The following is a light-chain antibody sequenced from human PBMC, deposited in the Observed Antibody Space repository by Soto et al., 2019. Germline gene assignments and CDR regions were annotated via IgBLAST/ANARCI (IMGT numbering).Light chain of an antibody. CDR3: QQYGSSHPIT. V-gene: IGKV3-20*01. Sequence: LFTQSPASLSVSPGQTATLSCRASQSVGSAFGWYQQKPGQAPRLLIYAASSRATDIPDRVSGIGSGTHFTLTISRLEPEDSAVYYCQQYGSSHPITFGQGTRLEIK. CDR1: QSVGSAF. J-gene: IGKJ5*01. CDR2: AAS.